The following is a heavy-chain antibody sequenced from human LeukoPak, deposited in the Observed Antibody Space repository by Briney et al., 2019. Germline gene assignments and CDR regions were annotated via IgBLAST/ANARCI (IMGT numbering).Heavy chain of an antibody. D-gene: IGHD3-22*01. J-gene: IGHJ4*02. CDR3: ARVHYDSSGYWNLDY. CDR2: INPNSGGT. V-gene: IGHV1-2*02. Sequence: GASVKVSCKASGYTFTGYYMHWVRQAPGQGLEWMGWINPNSGGTNYAQKFQGRVTMTRDTSISTAHMELSRLRSDDTAVYYCARVHYDSSGYWNLDYWGQGTLVTVSS. CDR1: GYTFTGYY.